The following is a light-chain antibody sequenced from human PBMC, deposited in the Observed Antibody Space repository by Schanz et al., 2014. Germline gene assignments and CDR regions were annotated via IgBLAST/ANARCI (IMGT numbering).Light chain of an antibody. Sequence: QSVLTQPPSVSGAPGQRVTISCTGSSSNIGAGYDVHWYQHLPGTAPKLLIYINNNRPSGVPDRFSGSKSGTSASLAITGLQAEDEADYYCQSYDSSLSGSVFGGGTKLTVL. CDR3: QSYDSSLSGSV. V-gene: IGLV1-40*01. J-gene: IGLJ2*01. CDR2: INN. CDR1: SSNIGAGYD.